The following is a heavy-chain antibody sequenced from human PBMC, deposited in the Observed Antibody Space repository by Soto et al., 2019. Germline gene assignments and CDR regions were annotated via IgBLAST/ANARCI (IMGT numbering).Heavy chain of an antibody. V-gene: IGHV3-33*01. J-gene: IGHJ5*02. CDR1: GFTFSSYG. D-gene: IGHD3-3*01. CDR2: IWYDGSNK. CDR3: ARADSDWFDP. Sequence: QVQLVESGGGVVQPGRSLRLSCAASGFTFSSYGLHWVRQAPGKGLEWVAVIWYDGSNKYYADSVKGRFTISRDNSKNTLYLQMNSLRAEDTAVYYCARADSDWFDPWGQGTLVTVSS.